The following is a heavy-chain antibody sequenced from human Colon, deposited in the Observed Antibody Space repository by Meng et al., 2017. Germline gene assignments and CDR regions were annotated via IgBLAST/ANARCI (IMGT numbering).Heavy chain of an antibody. CDR2: VVPSSGAT. CDR1: GFSFVGYY. Sequence: QVQLVQSGTEVKKPGASVKVSCKTSGFSFVGYYIHWLRQAPGQGFEWIGWVVPSSGATIYAPKFLGRVTLTRDTSITTAYMELTSLTSDDTAVYYCARSDPQLDAWGQGTLVTVSS. CDR3: ARSDPQLDA. V-gene: IGHV1-2*02. D-gene: IGHD1-1*01. J-gene: IGHJ5*02.